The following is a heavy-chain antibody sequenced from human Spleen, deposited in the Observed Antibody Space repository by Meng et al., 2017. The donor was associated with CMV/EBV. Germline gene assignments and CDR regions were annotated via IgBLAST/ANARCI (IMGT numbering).Heavy chain of an antibody. V-gene: IGHV3-30*04. Sequence: GESLKISCAASGFNFRSFALHWVRQAPGKGLEWVAIMSSDGSDTYYAVSVRGRFTISRDNSKNTLYLQMNSLRAEDTAVYYCARNYAGGTYGSYYYYGMDVWGQGTMVTVSS. CDR3: ARNYAGGTYGSYYYYGMDV. CDR1: GFNFRSFA. CDR2: MSSDGSDT. J-gene: IGHJ6*02. D-gene: IGHD3-16*01.